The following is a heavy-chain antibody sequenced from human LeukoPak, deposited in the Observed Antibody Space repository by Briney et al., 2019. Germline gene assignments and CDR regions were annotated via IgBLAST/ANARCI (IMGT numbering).Heavy chain of an antibody. CDR1: GYTFISYD. V-gene: IGHV1-18*01. J-gene: IGHJ4*02. Sequence: ASVKVSCKASGYTFISYDISWVRQAPVQGLEWMGWISAYNGNTNYAQKLQGRVTMTTDTSTSTAYMELRSLRSDDTAVYYCARDRWGTGYFDYWGQGTLVTVSS. CDR2: ISAYNGNT. CDR3: ARDRWGTGYFDY. D-gene: IGHD1-1*01.